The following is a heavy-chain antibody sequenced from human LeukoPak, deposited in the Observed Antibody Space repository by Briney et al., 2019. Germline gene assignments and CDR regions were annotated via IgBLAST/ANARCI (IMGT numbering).Heavy chain of an antibody. Sequence: GGSLRLTCTASGFTFSGYNMKWVRQAPGKGLGWVSHISGTSKTINYADSVKGRFTISRDNAKNSLYLQMNSLRAEDTAVYYCARARSWGSSSPGGAYGMDVWGQGTTVIVSS. CDR2: ISGTSKTI. D-gene: IGHD6-6*01. CDR1: GFTFSGYN. J-gene: IGHJ6*02. CDR3: ARARSWGSSSPGGAYGMDV. V-gene: IGHV3-48*01.